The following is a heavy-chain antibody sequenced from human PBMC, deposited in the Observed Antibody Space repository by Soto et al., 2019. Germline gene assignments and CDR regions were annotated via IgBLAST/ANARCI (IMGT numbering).Heavy chain of an antibody. D-gene: IGHD3-9*01. CDR1: GFSLSTSGVG. Sequence: QITLKESGPTLVKPTQTLTLTCTFSGFSLSTSGVGVGWIRQPPGKALEWLALTYWNDDKRYSPSLKSSLTIAKDTSKTQVVLTMPNKDPVATATYCCAPRRLYGRSRTKDDIPQPVLNNWYFDLLGRGTLVTVYS. V-gene: IGHV2-5*01. CDR3: APRRLYGRSRTKDDIPQPVLNNWYFDL. CDR2: TYWNDDK. J-gene: IGHJ2*01.